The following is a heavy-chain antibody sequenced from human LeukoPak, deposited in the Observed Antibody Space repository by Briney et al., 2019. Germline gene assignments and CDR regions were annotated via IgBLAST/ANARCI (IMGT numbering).Heavy chain of an antibody. D-gene: IGHD2-2*02. CDR3: AKAPDIVVVPAAIYYYYYMDV. Sequence: GGSLRLSCAASGFTFSSFPMSWVRQAPGTGLEWVSIIGGNGGGTYYADSMKGRFTISRDNSKNTLYLQMNSLRAEDTAVYYCAKAPDIVVVPAAIYYYYYMDVWGKGTTVTVSS. J-gene: IGHJ6*03. CDR1: GFTFSSFP. CDR2: IGGNGGGT. V-gene: IGHV3-23*01.